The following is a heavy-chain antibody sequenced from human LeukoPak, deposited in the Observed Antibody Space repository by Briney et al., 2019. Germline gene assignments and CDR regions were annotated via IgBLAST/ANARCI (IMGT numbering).Heavy chain of an antibody. CDR3: ARLASSGWYFDF. CDR1: GGSISSYY. Sequence: SETLSLTCTVSGGSISSYYWSWIRQSPGKGLEWIGYIYYSGSTNYDPSLRSRVTISVDMSKNQFSLKLSSVTAADTAVYYCARLASSGWYFDFWGQGTLVTVSS. J-gene: IGHJ4*02. V-gene: IGHV4-59*08. D-gene: IGHD6-19*01. CDR2: IYYSGST.